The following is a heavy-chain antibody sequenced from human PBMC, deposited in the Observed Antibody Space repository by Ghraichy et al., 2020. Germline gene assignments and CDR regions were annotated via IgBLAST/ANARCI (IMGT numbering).Heavy chain of an antibody. Sequence: SETLSLTCTVSDDSIGSFYWSWIRQPPGKGLEWIGYVSYSGSTNYNPSLMSRVTISLDTSKNQFSLKVRSVTAADTAVYHCARGFGSNWYYFDFWGQGTLVTVSS. CDR3: ARGFGSNWYYFDF. V-gene: IGHV4-59*01. J-gene: IGHJ4*02. D-gene: IGHD6-13*01. CDR2: VSYSGST. CDR1: DDSIGSFY.